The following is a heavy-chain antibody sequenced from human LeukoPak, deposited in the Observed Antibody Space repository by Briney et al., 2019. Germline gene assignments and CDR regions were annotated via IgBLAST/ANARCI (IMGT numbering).Heavy chain of an antibody. Sequence: GGSLRLSCAASGFTFSSYAMHWVRQAPGKGLEWVAVISYDGSNKYYADSVKGRFTISRDNSKNTLYLQMNSLRAEDTAVYYCARDGRIFGVVYNWFDPWGQGTLVTVSS. J-gene: IGHJ5*02. D-gene: IGHD3-3*01. CDR3: ARDGRIFGVVYNWFDP. CDR1: GFTFSSYA. V-gene: IGHV3-30-3*01. CDR2: ISYDGSNK.